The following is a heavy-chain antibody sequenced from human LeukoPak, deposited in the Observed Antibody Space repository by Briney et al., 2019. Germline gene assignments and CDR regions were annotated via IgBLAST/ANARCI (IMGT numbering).Heavy chain of an antibody. D-gene: IGHD3-10*01. CDR3: ASLYGSGKRWVDP. CDR2: TRNKANSYTT. J-gene: IGHJ5*02. CDR1: GFTFDDYA. V-gene: IGHV3-72*01. Sequence: PGGSLRLSCAASGFTFDDYAMHWVRQAPGKGLEWVGRTRNKANSYTTEYAASVKGRFTSARDDSKNSLYLQMNSLKTEDTAVYYCASLYGSGKRWVDPWGQGTLVTVSS.